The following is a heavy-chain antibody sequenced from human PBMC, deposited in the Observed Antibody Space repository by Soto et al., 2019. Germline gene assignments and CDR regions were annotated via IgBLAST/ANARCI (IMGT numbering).Heavy chain of an antibody. D-gene: IGHD3-10*01. CDR2: ISGSGGST. Sequence: EVQLLESGGGLVQPGGSLRLSCAASGFTFSSYVMSWVRQAPGKGLEWVSAISGSGGSTYYADSVKGRFTISRDNSKNTLYLQMNSLRAEDTAVYYCAPLQGTYYYGSGSYYLPYWGQGTLVTVSS. CDR3: APLQGTYYYGSGSYYLPY. J-gene: IGHJ4*02. CDR1: GFTFSSYV. V-gene: IGHV3-23*01.